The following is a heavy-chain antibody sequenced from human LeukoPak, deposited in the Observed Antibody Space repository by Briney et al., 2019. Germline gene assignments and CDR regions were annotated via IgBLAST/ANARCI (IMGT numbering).Heavy chain of an antibody. Sequence: PSETLSLTCTVSGGSISSYYWGWIRQPPGKGLEWIGSIHYSGRTYYNPSLKSRVTMSVDTSNNQFSLQLSSVTAADTALYYCARDYGGWYYFDYWGQGTLVTVSS. D-gene: IGHD6-19*01. CDR2: IHYSGRT. J-gene: IGHJ4*02. CDR3: ARDYGGWYYFDY. CDR1: GGSISSYY. V-gene: IGHV4-39*07.